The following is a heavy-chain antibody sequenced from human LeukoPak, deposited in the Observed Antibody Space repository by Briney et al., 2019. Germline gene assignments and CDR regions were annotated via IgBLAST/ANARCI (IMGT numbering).Heavy chain of an antibody. D-gene: IGHD6-6*01. CDR2: IVVGSGNT. Sequence: SVKVSCKASGFTFTSSAMQWVRQARGQRLEWIGWIVVGSGNTNYAQKFQGRVTITTDESTSTAYMELSSLRSEDTAVYYCARLTSSVAAPVDWFDPWGQGTLVTVSS. CDR3: ARLTSSVAAPVDWFDP. CDR1: GFTFTSSA. V-gene: IGHV1-58*02. J-gene: IGHJ5*02.